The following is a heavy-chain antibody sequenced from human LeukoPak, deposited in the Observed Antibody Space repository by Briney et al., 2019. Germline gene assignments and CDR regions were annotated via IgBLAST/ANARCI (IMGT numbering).Heavy chain of an antibody. V-gene: IGHV4-59*08. J-gene: IGHJ4*02. D-gene: IGHD6-13*01. CDR2: IYYSGST. CDR3: ARAFSWYGSSDY. Sequence: SETLSLTCTVSGGSISSYYWSWIRQPPGKGLEWIGYIYYSGSTNYNPSLKSRVTISVDTSKHQFSLKLSSVTAADTAVYYCARAFSWYGSSDYWGQGTLVTVSS. CDR1: GGSISSYY.